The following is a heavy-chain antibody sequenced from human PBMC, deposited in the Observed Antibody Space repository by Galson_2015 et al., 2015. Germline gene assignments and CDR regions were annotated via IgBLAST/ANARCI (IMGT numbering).Heavy chain of an antibody. CDR2: IKQDGSEK. Sequence: SLRLSCAASGFTFSSYWMNWVRQAPGKGLGWVANIKQDGSEKYYVDSVKGRFTISRDNAKNSLYLQMNSLRAEDTAVYYCARDLRFLEWFFDYWGQGTLVTVSS. V-gene: IGHV3-7*03. CDR1: GFTFSSYW. J-gene: IGHJ4*02. CDR3: ARDLRFLEWFFDY. D-gene: IGHD3-3*01.